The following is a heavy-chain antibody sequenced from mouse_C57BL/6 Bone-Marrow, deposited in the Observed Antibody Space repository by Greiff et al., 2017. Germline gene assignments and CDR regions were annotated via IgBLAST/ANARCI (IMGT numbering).Heavy chain of an antibody. V-gene: IGHV5-4*01. D-gene: IGHD1-1*01. CDR3: ARDYYGSSYGAY. CDR2: ISDGGSYT. CDR1: GFTFSSYA. Sequence: EVKLVESGGGLVKPGGSLKLSCAASGFTFSSYAMSWVRQTPEKRLEWVATISDGGSYTYYPDNVKGRFTISRDNAKNNLYLQMSHLKSEDTAMYDCARDYYGSSYGAYWGQGTLVTVSA. J-gene: IGHJ3*01.